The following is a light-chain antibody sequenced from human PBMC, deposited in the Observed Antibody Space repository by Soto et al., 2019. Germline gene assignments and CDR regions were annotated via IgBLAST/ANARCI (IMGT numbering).Light chain of an antibody. Sequence: DIQRTQSPPTLSASVGDRVTITCRASQTISTWMAWYQQKPGKAPKLLIYAASTLQSGVPSRFSGSGSGTEFTLTISSLQPEDFATYYCQQLNSYPITFGQGTKVDI. CDR2: AAS. J-gene: IGKJ1*01. V-gene: IGKV1-9*01. CDR3: QQLNSYPIT. CDR1: QTISTW.